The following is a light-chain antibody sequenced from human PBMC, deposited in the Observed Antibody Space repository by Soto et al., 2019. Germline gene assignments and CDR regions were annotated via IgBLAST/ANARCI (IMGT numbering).Light chain of an antibody. CDR2: AAS. J-gene: IGKJ1*01. CDR1: QTVGTF. V-gene: IGKV1-39*01. CDR3: QQSYSIRSWT. Sequence: DIQMTQSPSSLSASVGDRVTITCRASQTVGTFLNWYQQRPGRAPTLLIYAASNLPTGVPSRFSGSGSGTDFTLTINSLQPEDFGTYYCQQSYSIRSWTFGQGTKVDIK.